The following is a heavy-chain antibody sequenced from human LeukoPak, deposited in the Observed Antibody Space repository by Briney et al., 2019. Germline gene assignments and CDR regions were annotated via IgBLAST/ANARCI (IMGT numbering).Heavy chain of an antibody. CDR2: ISSSGSTI. CDR1: GFTFSDYY. D-gene: IGHD3-16*02. CDR3: ATLIMITFGGVISLDAFDI. J-gene: IGHJ3*02. V-gene: IGHV3-11*01. Sequence: GGSLRLSCAASGFTFSDYYMSWIRQAPGKGLEWVSYISSSGSTIYYADSVKGRFTISRDNAKNSLYLQMNSLRAEDTAVYYCATLIMITFGGVISLDAFDIWGQGTMVTVSS.